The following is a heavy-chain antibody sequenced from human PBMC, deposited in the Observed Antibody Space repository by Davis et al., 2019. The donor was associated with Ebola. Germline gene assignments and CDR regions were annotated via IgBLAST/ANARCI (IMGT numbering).Heavy chain of an antibody. V-gene: IGHV4-39*01. Sequence: MPSETLSLTCTVSGGSISSSSYYWGWIRQPPGKGLEWIGSIYYSGSTYYNPSLMSRVTISVDTSKNQFSLKLSSVTAADTAVYYCASRYSSGWTNWFDPWGQGTLVTVSS. CDR2: IYYSGST. D-gene: IGHD6-19*01. CDR3: ASRYSSGWTNWFDP. J-gene: IGHJ5*02. CDR1: GGSISSSSYY.